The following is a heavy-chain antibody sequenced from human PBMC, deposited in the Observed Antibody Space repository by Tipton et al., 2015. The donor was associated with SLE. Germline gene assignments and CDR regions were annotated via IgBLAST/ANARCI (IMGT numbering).Heavy chain of an antibody. Sequence: TLSLTCTVFGGSIRGSSFYWGWIRQSPGKGLEWIGSVYYRGTAYYNPSLKSRVTISVDTSKNDFSLKVTSVTAPDTAVYYCARHSGYCSGGTCSFNGFDPWGQGILVTVSS. V-gene: IGHV4-39*02. CDR3: ARHSGYCSGGTCSFNGFDP. J-gene: IGHJ5*02. CDR2: VYYRGTA. CDR1: GGSIRGSSFY. D-gene: IGHD2-15*01.